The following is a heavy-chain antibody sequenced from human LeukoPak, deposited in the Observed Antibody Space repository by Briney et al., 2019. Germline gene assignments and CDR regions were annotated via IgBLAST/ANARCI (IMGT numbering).Heavy chain of an antibody. Sequence: GGSLRLSCSASGFTFNRFYLHWVRQAPGKGLEFVSHISSNGATTYYADSVKGRFTISRDNAKNSLYLQMNSLRAEDTAVYYCARDNDFWSGYSSYGGMDVWGQGTTVTVSS. CDR2: ISSNGATT. D-gene: IGHD3-3*01. CDR3: ARDNDFWSGYSSYGGMDV. V-gene: IGHV3-64*04. J-gene: IGHJ6*02. CDR1: GFTFNRFY.